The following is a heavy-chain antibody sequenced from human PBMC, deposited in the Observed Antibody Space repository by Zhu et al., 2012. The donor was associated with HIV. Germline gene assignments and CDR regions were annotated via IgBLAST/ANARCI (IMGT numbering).Heavy chain of an antibody. CDR3: ARHRGAAAGFY. V-gene: IGHV4-39*01. D-gene: IGHD6-13*01. CDR1: GGSISSSSYY. J-gene: IGHJ4*02. Sequence: QVQLQESGPGLVKPSETLSLTCTVSGGSISSSSYYWGWIRQPPGKGLEWIGSTYYSGSTYYNPSLKSRVTISVDTSKNQFSLKLSSVTAADTAVYYCARHRGAAAGFYWGQGTLVTRLL. CDR2: TYYSGST.